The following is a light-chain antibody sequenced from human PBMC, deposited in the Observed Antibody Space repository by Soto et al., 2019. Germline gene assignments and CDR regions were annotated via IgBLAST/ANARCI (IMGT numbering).Light chain of an antibody. CDR3: QQYGSSWT. J-gene: IGKJ1*01. CDR2: GAS. Sequence: EIVLTQSPGTLSLSPGERATLSCRASQSVSSSYLVWYQQKRGEAPRLLFYGASSRATGIPDRCSGSGSGTDFTLTISRLEPEDFAVYYCQQYGSSWTFGQGTKVEIK. CDR1: QSVSSSY. V-gene: IGKV3-20*01.